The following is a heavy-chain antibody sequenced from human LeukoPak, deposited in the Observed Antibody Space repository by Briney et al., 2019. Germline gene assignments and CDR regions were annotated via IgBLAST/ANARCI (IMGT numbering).Heavy chain of an antibody. CDR2: ISYDGSNK. CDR1: GFTFSSFG. J-gene: IGHJ6*02. V-gene: IGHV3-30*18. D-gene: IGHD2-2*01. Sequence: SLRLSCAASGFTFSSFGMHWVRQAPGKGLEWVAVISYDGSNKYYADSVKGRFTISRDNSKNTLYLQMNSLRAEDTAVYYCAKDREDIVVVPAAMPGSGMDVWGQGTTVTVSS. CDR3: AKDREDIVVVPAAMPGSGMDV.